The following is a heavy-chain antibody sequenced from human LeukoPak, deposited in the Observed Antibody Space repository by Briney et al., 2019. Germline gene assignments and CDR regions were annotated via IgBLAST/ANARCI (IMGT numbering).Heavy chain of an antibody. V-gene: IGHV3-21*01. CDR1: GFTFSDYY. Sequence: PGGSLRLSCAASGFTFSDYYMSWVRQAPGKGLEWVSSISSSSSYIYYADSVKGRFTISRDNAKNSLYLQMNSLRAEDTAVYYCARDDGDGYNYGFDYWGQGTLVTVSS. J-gene: IGHJ4*02. D-gene: IGHD5-24*01. CDR3: ARDDGDGYNYGFDY. CDR2: ISSSSSYI.